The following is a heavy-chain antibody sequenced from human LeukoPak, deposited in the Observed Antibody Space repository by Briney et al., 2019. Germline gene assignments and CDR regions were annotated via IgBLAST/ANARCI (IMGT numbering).Heavy chain of an antibody. CDR3: ARTRDQWQVLDY. Sequence: PGRSLRLSCAASGFSFGSYGMHWVRQAPGKGLEWVAVISHEGSIKYYADSVRGRFTISRDNSKNMFYLEMNSVRAEDTAVYFCARTRDQWQVLDYWGQGTLVTVSS. CDR1: GFSFGSYG. CDR2: ISHEGSIK. J-gene: IGHJ4*02. V-gene: IGHV3-30*03. D-gene: IGHD6-19*01.